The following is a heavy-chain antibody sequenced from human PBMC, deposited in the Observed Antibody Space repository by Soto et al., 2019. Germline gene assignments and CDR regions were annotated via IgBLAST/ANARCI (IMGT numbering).Heavy chain of an antibody. V-gene: IGHV1-18*01. CDR1: GYTFTTYG. Sequence: QVQLVQSGVAVKKPGASVKVSCKASGYTFTTYGISWVRQAPGQGLEWMGWISTYNGDTNYAQKLQGRVTMTTDTSTSTAYMELRSLRSDDTAVYYCARPYCSTTSCHNWFDPWGQGTLVTVSS. J-gene: IGHJ5*02. D-gene: IGHD2-2*01. CDR3: ARPYCSTTSCHNWFDP. CDR2: ISTYNGDT.